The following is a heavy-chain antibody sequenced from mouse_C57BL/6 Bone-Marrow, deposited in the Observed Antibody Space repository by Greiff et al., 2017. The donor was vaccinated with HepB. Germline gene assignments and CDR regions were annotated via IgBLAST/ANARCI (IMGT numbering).Heavy chain of an antibody. Sequence: ESGPGLVKPSQSLSLTCSVTGYSITSGYYWNWIRQFPGNKLEWMGYISYDGSNNYNPSLKNRISITRDTSKNQFFLKLNSVTTEDTATYYCANYYGRNYAMDYWGQGTSVTVSS. CDR3: ANYYGRNYAMDY. CDR1: GYSITSGYY. CDR2: ISYDGSN. J-gene: IGHJ4*01. D-gene: IGHD1-1*01. V-gene: IGHV3-6*01.